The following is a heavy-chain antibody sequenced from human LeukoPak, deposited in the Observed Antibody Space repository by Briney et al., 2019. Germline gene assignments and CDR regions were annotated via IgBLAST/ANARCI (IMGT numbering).Heavy chain of an antibody. Sequence: GASVKVSCKASGYTFTSYYMHWVRQAPGEGLEWMGIINPSGGSTSYAQKFQGRVTITTDESTSTAYMELSSLRSEDTAVYYCARDGRIAARGAGSYYYYMDVWGKGTTVTVSS. CDR2: INPSGGST. J-gene: IGHJ6*03. CDR3: ARDGRIAARGAGSYYYYMDV. V-gene: IGHV1-46*01. CDR1: GYTFTSYY. D-gene: IGHD6-6*01.